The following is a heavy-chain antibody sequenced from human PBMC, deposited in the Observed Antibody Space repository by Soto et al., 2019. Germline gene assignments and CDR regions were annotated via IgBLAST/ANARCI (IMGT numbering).Heavy chain of an antibody. V-gene: IGHV1-69*02. J-gene: IGHJ3*02. Sequence: SVKVSCKASGGTFSSYTISWVRQAPGQGLEWMGRIIPILGIANYAQKFQGRVTITADKSTSTAYMELSSLRSEDTAVYYCAGPPYYYDSRGSHSSAFDIWGQGTMVTVSS. D-gene: IGHD3-22*01. CDR1: GGTFSSYT. CDR3: AGPPYYYDSRGSHSSAFDI. CDR2: IIPILGIA.